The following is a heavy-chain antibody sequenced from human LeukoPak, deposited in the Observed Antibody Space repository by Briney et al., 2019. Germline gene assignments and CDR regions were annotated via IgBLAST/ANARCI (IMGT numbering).Heavy chain of an antibody. V-gene: IGHV5-51*01. CDR2: IYRGDSET. D-gene: IGHD6-19*01. J-gene: IGHJ4*02. CDR1: GYTFTSYW. Sequence: ESLKISCKGSGYTFTSYWIGWVRQMPGKGLEWMGIIYRGDSETRYSPSFQGQVTISADKSISTAYLQWSSLKASDTAMYYCARLAVAGDYFDYWGQGTLVTVSS. CDR3: ARLAVAGDYFDY.